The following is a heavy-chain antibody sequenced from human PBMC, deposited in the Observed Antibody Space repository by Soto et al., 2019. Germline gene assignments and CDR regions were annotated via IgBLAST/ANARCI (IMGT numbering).Heavy chain of an antibody. Sequence: QVQLQQWGAGLLKPSETLSLTCAVYGGSVSGANYYWSWIRQPPGKGLEWIGEMSHSGGTHFNPSLKSRVTISVDTSTNQSSLKMSSVTAADTDLYYCARVERGTATAVVDAFDIWGPGTMVTVSS. CDR2: MSHSGGT. CDR1: GGSVSGANYY. J-gene: IGHJ3*02. CDR3: ARVERGTATAVVDAFDI. V-gene: IGHV4-34*01. D-gene: IGHD2-21*02.